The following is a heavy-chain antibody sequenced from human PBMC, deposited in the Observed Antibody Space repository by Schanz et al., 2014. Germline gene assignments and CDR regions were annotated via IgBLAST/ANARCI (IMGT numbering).Heavy chain of an antibody. J-gene: IGHJ6*02. CDR2: INQSGTT. D-gene: IGHD2-8*02. CDR1: GDSISSGGYY. Sequence: QVQLQESGPGLVKPSQTLSLTCTVSGDSISSGGYYWSWIRQPPGKGLEWIGEINQSGTTNYNPSLKSRVTMSVDTSKNQISLKLRSVTAADTAVYYCARDSLRGATGGYGMDVWGQGTTVTVSS. V-gene: IGHV4-30-4*07. CDR3: ARDSLRGATGGYGMDV.